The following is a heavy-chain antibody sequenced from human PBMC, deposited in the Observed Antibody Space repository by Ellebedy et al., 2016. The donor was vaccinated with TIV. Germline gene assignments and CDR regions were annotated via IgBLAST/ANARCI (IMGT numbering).Heavy chain of an antibody. CDR3: AYGRSTVTLSYYYYGMDV. V-gene: IGHV1-69*06. J-gene: IGHJ6*02. D-gene: IGHD4-17*01. CDR1: GGPFSSYA. CDR2: IIPIFGTA. Sequence: ASVKVSCXASGGPFSSYAISWVRQAPGQGLEWMGGIIPIFGTANYAQKFQGRVTITADKSTSTAYMELSSLRSEDTAVYYCAYGRSTVTLSYYYYGMDVWGQGTTVTVSS.